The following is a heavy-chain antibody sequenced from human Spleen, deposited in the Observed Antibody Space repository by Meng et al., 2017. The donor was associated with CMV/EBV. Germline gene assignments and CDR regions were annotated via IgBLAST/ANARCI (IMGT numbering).Heavy chain of an antibody. Sequence: VSCGSLSSGGYYWSWIRQHPGKGLEWIGYIYYSGSTYYNPSLKSRVTISVDTSKNQFSLKLSSVTAADTAVYYCASSGSYAGGPDYWGQGTLVTVSS. V-gene: IGHV4-31*02. CDR3: ASSGSYAGGPDY. J-gene: IGHJ4*02. D-gene: IGHD1-26*01. CDR1: CGSLSSGGYY. CDR2: IYYSGST.